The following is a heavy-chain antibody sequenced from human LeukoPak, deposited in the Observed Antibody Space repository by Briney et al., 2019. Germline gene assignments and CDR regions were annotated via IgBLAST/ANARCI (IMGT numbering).Heavy chain of an antibody. CDR1: GYSFTGFF. CDR2: VDPEDGET. Sequence: ASVKVSCKASGYSFTGFFIHWVQQAPGKGLEWMGRVDPEDGETIYAEKFQGRVTITADTSTDTAYMDMSSLRSEDTAVYYCAIGKWDLLARYWGQGTLVTVSS. J-gene: IGHJ4*02. D-gene: IGHD1-26*01. V-gene: IGHV1-69-2*01. CDR3: AIGKWDLLARY.